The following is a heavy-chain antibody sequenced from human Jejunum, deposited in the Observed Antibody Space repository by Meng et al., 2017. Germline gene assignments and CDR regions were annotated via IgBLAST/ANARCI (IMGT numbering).Heavy chain of an antibody. CDR2: ISADNGNA. D-gene: IGHD3-3*02. CDR1: GYTFTNYG. J-gene: IGHJ4*02. V-gene: IGHV1-18*01. Sequence: QGQLVQAWAWVRKAGASVKVSCKASGYTFTNYGINWVRQAPGQGLEWMAWISADNGNAKYAQNLQDRVTLTTETSTTTAYMELRNLRSDDTAVYYCTRGGMTSETTFFLHWGQGTLVTVSS. CDR3: TRGGMTSETTFFLH.